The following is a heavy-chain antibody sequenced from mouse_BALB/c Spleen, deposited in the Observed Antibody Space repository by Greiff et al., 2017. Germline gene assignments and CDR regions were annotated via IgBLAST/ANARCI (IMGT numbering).Heavy chain of an antibody. CDR2: IDPETGGT. CDR1: GYTFTDYE. CDR3: TRGYYGWYFDV. Sequence: QVQLKQSGAELVRPGASVTLSCKASGYTFTDYEMHWVKQTPVHGLEWIGAIDPETGGTAYNQKFKGKATLTADKSSSTAYMELRSLTSEDSAVYYCTRGYYGWYFDVWGAGTTVTVSS. V-gene: IGHV1-15*01. D-gene: IGHD1-1*01. J-gene: IGHJ1*01.